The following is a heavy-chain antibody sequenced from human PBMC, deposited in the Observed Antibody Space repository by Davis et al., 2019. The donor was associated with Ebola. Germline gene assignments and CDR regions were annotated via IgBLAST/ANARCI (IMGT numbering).Heavy chain of an antibody. CDR2: IKSKTDGGTT. V-gene: IGHV3-15*01. CDR3: TTDIAGTIDY. D-gene: IGHD1-20*01. Sequence: GESLKISCAASGFTFSSYAMSWVRQAPGKGLEWVGRIKSKTDGGTTDYAAPVKGRFTISRDDSKNTLYLQMNSLKTEDTAVYYCTTDIAGTIDYWGQGTLVTVSS. J-gene: IGHJ4*02. CDR1: GFTFSSYA.